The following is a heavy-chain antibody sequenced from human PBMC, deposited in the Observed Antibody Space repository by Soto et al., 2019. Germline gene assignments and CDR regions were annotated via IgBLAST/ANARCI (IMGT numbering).Heavy chain of an antibody. CDR3: AREGTPYYYGSGSSNWFDP. D-gene: IGHD3-10*01. V-gene: IGHV3-33*01. CDR1: GFTFSSYG. CDR2: IWYDGSNK. Sequence: GGSLRLSCAASGFTFSSYGMHWVRQAPGKGLEWVAVIWYDGSNKYYADSVKGRFTISRDNSKNTLYLQMNSLRAEDTAVYYCAREGTPYYYGSGSSNWFDPWGQGTLVTVSS. J-gene: IGHJ5*02.